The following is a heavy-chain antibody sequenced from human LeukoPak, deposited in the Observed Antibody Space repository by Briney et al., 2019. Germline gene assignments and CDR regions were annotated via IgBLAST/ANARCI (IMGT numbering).Heavy chain of an antibody. V-gene: IGHV4-39*01. D-gene: IGHD2-21*01. J-gene: IGHJ5*02. CDR1: GGSISSSSYY. CDR3: AGLFARLKNWFYP. CDR2: IYYSGST. Sequence: SETLSLTCTVSGGSISSSSYYWGWIRQPPGKGLEWIGSIYYSGSTYYNPSLKSRVTISVDTSKNQFSLKLSSVTAADTAVYYCAGLFARLKNWFYPWGQGTLVTVSS.